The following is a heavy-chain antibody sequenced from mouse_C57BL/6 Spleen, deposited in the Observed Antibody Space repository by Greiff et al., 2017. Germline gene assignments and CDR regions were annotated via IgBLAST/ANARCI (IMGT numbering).Heavy chain of an antibody. Sequence: QVQLQQPGAELVKPGASVKMSCKASGYTFTSYWITWVKQRPGQGLEWIGDIYPGSGSTNYNEKFKSKATLTVDTSSSTAYMQLSSLTSEDSAVXYCARNGVLTGAFDYWGQGTTLTVSS. V-gene: IGHV1-55*01. CDR3: ARNGVLTGAFDY. D-gene: IGHD4-1*01. CDR1: GYTFTSYW. J-gene: IGHJ2*01. CDR2: IYPGSGST.